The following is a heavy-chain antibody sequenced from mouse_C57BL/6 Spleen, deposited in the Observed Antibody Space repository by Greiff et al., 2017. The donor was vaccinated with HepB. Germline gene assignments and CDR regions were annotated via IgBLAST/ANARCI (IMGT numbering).Heavy chain of an antibody. V-gene: IGHV14-1*01. Sequence: VHVKQSGAELVRPGASVKLSCTASGFNIKDYYMHWVKQRPEQGLEWIGRIDPEDGDTEYAPKFQGKATMTADTSSNTAYLQRSSLTSEDTAVYYCTTWEENDPFAYWGQGTLVTVSA. CDR1: GFNIKDYY. CDR2: IDPEDGDT. D-gene: IGHD2-12*01. CDR3: TTWEENDPFAY. J-gene: IGHJ3*01.